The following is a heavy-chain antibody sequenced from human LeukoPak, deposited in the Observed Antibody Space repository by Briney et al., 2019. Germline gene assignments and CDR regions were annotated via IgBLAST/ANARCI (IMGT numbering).Heavy chain of an antibody. CDR3: AAAGLGVAHWFSS. J-gene: IGHJ5*01. CDR2: LPYDGSYN. D-gene: IGHD2-15*01. Sequence: PGGSLRLSCEVSGVSLSSYGMHWVRQAPGKGLEWVAWLPYDGSYNSTAASLKGRFAISKDISKNTLYLDMDSLIPEDTAVYYCAAAGLGVAHWFSSWGQGTLVIVSS. V-gene: IGHV3-30*02. CDR1: GVSLSSYG.